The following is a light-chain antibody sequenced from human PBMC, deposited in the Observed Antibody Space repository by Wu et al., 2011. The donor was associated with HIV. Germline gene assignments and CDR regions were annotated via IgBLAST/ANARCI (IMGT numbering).Light chain of an antibody. CDR3: QQRSYWGT. CDR1: HSVDSS. J-gene: IGKJ4*01. CDR2: DAS. Sequence: TQSPAILSLSPGERATLSCRASHSVDSSLAWYQQRPGQSPRLLIYDASKRATGTPARFRGSGSGTDFTLTISSLEPEDFAVYYCQQRSYWGTFGGGTKVETK. V-gene: IGKV3-11*01.